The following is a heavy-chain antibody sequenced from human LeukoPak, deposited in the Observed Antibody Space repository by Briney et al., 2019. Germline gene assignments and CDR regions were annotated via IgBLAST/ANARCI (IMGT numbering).Heavy chain of an antibody. CDR1: GGSFSGYY. V-gene: IGHV4-34*01. D-gene: IGHD6-13*01. CDR2: INHSGST. Sequence: PSETLSLTCAVYGGSFSGYYWSWIRQPPGKGLEWLGEINHSGSTYYNPSLKSRVTISVDTSKNQFSLKLSSVTAADTAVYYCARDLRHSSSFFDYWGQGTLVTVSS. J-gene: IGHJ4*02. CDR3: ARDLRHSSSFFDY.